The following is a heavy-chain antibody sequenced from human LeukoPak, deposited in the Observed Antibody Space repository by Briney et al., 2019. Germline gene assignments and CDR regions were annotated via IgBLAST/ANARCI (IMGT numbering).Heavy chain of an antibody. J-gene: IGHJ4*02. D-gene: IGHD5-18*01. CDR3: ARDADTAMAFDY. Sequence: SETLSLTCAVYGGSFSGYYWSWIRQPPGKGLEWIGEINHSGSTNYNPSLKSRVTISVDTSKNQFSLKLSSVTAADTAVYYCARDADTAMAFDYWGQGTLVTVSS. CDR2: INHSGST. V-gene: IGHV4-34*01. CDR1: GGSFSGYY.